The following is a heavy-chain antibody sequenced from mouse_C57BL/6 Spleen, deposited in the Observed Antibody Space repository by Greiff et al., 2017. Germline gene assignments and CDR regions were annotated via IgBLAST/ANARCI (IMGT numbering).Heavy chain of an antibody. CDR2: IDPSDSYT. D-gene: IGHD2-2*01. J-gene: IGHJ2*01. CDR1: CSTFTSYW. CDR3: ARWGMVTTLDY. Sequence: QVPPPQPGAELVKPGASVQLFCKASCSTFTSYWMPWVKPRPGQGLEWIGEIDPSDSYTNYTQKFKGKATLTVDASASTAYMQLSSLTSEDSAVYYCARWGMVTTLDYWGQGTTLTVSS. V-gene: IGHV1-50*01.